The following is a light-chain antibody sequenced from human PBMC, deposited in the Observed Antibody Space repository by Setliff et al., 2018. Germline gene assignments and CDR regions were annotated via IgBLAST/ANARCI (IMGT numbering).Light chain of an antibody. CDR1: GGLVGGYNY. CDR2: EVT. J-gene: IGLJ1*01. CDR3: SLYSGSNNFF. Sequence: QSVLTQPPSASGSPGQSVTISCTGTGGLVGGYNYVSRYQQHPGKAPKLIIYEVTKRPSGVPDRFSGSNSGNTASLTVSGLQAEDEADYYCSLYSGSNNFFFGSGTKVTVL. V-gene: IGLV2-8*01.